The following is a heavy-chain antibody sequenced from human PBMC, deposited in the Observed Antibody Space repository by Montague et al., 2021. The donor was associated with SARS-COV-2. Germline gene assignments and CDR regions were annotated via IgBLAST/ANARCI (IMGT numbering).Heavy chain of an antibody. J-gene: IGHJ3*02. CDR2: IYYSGST. V-gene: IGHV4-31*03. D-gene: IGHD3-22*01. CDR1: GGSISSGGYY. Sequence: TRSLTCTVSGGSISSGGYYWSWIRQHPGKGLEWIGYIYYSGSTYYNPSLKSRVTTSVDTSKNQFSLKLSSVTAADTAVYYCARVQRITMIVVVIGAFDIWGQGTMVTVSS. CDR3: ARVQRITMIVVVIGAFDI.